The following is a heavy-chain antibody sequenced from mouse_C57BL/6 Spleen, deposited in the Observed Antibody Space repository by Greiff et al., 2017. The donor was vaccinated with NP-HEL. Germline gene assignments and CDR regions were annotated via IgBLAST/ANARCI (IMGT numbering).Heavy chain of an antibody. CDR3: ARVGDYYGSSWYFDV. V-gene: IGHV5-16*01. CDR1: GFTFSDYY. CDR2: INYDGSST. J-gene: IGHJ1*03. Sequence: EVKLVESEGGLVQPGSSMKLSCTASGFTFSDYYMAWVRQVPEKGLEWVANINYDGSSTYYLDSLKSRFIISRDNAKNILYLQMSSLKSEDTATYYCARVGDYYGSSWYFDVWGTGTTVTVSS. D-gene: IGHD1-1*01.